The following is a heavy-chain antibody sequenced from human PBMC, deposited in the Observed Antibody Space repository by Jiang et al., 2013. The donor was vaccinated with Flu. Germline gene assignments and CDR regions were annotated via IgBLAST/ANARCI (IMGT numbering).Heavy chain of an antibody. J-gene: IGHJ4*02. D-gene: IGHD2-2*02. CDR1: GLTFSSYE. Sequence: VQLVESGGGLVQPGGSLRLSCAASGLTFSSYEMNWVRQAPGKGLEWVSYISSSATTIYYADSVKGRFTTSRDNAKNSLSLQMNSLRAEDSAVYYCASGGYYLLYSFFDYWGQG. CDR3: ASGGYYLLYSFFDY. V-gene: IGHV3-48*03. CDR2: ISSSATTI.